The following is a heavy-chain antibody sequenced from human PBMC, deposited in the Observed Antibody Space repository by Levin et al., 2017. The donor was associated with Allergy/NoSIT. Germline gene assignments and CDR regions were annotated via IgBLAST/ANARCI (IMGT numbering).Heavy chain of an antibody. CDR3: ARDPPREAFDPHH. V-gene: IGHV3-20*01. CDR1: GFGFADFG. J-gene: IGHJ4*02. Sequence: GGSLRLSCATSGFGFADFGMNWVRQVPGKGLEWVAGITLDGETVGYADSVKGRFTISRDNAKKSLFLQLNRLRAEDTGLYDCARDPPREAFDPHHGGQGTLVTVYS. D-gene: IGHD1-14*01. CDR2: ITLDGETV.